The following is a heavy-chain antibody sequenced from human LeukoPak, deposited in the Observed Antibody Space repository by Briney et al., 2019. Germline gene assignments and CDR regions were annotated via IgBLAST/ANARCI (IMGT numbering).Heavy chain of an antibody. CDR1: GFTFSTYG. CDR3: AKDWGTKFASGSSYLDS. V-gene: IGHV3-30*18. Sequence: GGSLRLSCAAFGFTFSTYGMHWVRQAPGKGLQWVAVIVHDGSNKYYADSVKGRFTISRDNSKNTLYLQMNGLRPEDTAVYFCAKDWGTKFASGSSYLDSWGRGTLVTVSS. CDR2: IVHDGSNK. J-gene: IGHJ4*02. D-gene: IGHD3-10*01.